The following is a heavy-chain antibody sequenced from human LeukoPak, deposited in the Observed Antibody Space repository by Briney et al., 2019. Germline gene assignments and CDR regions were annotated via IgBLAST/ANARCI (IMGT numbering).Heavy chain of an antibody. V-gene: IGHV4-30-4*08. CDR3: ARAPPPYDFWSGSNWFDP. J-gene: IGHJ5*02. CDR2: IYYSGST. Sequence: PSETLSLTCTVSGGSISSGDYYWSWIRHPPGKGLEWIGYIYYSGSTYYNPSLKSRVTQSVDTSKNQFSLKLSSVTAAATAVYYCARAPPPYDFWSGSNWFDPWGQGTLVTVSS. CDR1: GGSISSGDYY. D-gene: IGHD3-3*01.